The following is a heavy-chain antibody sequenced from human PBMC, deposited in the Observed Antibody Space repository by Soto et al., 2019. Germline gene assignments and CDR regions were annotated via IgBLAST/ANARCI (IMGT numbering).Heavy chain of an antibody. Sequence: LRLSCAASGFTFSNYAMSWVRQAPGKGLEWVSTISGTGGSPYYADFVKGRFTVSRDNSENTLYLQLNSLTVEDTAVYFCAKGQWLVFYFDYWGHGTLVTVSS. V-gene: IGHV3-23*01. CDR2: ISGTGGSP. CDR1: GFTFSNYA. J-gene: IGHJ4*01. D-gene: IGHD6-19*01. CDR3: AKGQWLVFYFDY.